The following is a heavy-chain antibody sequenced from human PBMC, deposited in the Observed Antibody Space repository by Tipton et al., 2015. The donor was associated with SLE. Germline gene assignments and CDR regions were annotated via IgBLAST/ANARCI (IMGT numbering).Heavy chain of an antibody. V-gene: IGHV4-59*12. J-gene: IGHJ1*01. CDR3: ARGDYGAFQYFQH. D-gene: IGHD4-17*01. Sequence: LRLSCTVSGGPISSYYWSWIRQPPGKGLEWIGYIYYSGSTNYNPSLKSRVTISVDTSKDQFSLKLSSVTAADTAVYYCARGDYGAFQYFQHWGQGTLVTVSS. CDR2: IYYSGST. CDR1: GGPISSYY.